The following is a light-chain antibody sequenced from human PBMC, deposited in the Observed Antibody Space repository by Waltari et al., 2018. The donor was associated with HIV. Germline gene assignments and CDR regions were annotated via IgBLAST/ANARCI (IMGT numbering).Light chain of an antibody. CDR3: QQGHSFPPT. Sequence: DIQMTQSPSFVSASVGARITTTCRASQDIGSWLAWYQQKSGKAPSLLIYATSSFPSGVPARFSGGGSGTEFTLTISSLQPEDVAVYYCQQGHSFPPTFGGGTKVEIK. J-gene: IGKJ4*01. V-gene: IGKV1-12*01. CDR1: QDIGSW. CDR2: ATS.